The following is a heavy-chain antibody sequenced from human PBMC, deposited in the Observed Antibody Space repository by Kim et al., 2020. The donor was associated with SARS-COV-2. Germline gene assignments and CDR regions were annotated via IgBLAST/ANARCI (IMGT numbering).Heavy chain of an antibody. Sequence: GGSLRLSCAASGFTFSSYWMSWVRQAPGKGLEWVANIKQDGSEKYYVDSVKGRFTISRDNAKNSLYLQMNSLRAEDTAVYYCARDQPVTAMAKRYYYYYGMDVWGQGTTVTVSS. CDR1: GFTFSSYW. V-gene: IGHV3-7*01. J-gene: IGHJ6*02. D-gene: IGHD5-18*01. CDR3: ARDQPVTAMAKRYYYYYGMDV. CDR2: IKQDGSEK.